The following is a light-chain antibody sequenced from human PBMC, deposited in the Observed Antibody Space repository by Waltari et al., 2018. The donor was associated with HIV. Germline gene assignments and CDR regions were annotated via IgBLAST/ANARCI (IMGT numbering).Light chain of an antibody. J-gene: IGLJ1*01. V-gene: IGLV3-19*01. CDR1: SLRSFF. CDR3: HSRDTNSDHYV. CDR2: GAN. Sequence: SSELTQDPVVSVALGPTINITCQGDSLRSFFANWYQQRPGQAPVLVVYGANRRPSGIPDRFSASNSGNTSALIISDSQAVDEADYYCHSRDTNSDHYVFGGGTRVIV.